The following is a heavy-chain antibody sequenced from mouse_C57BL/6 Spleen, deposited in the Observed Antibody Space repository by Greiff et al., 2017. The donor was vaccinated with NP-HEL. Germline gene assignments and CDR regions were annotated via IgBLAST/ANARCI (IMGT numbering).Heavy chain of an antibody. J-gene: IGHJ3*01. Sequence: VQLQQPGAELVKPGASVQLSCKASGYTFTSYWMHWVKQRPGRGLEWIGRIDPNSGGTKYNEKFKSKATLTVDKPSSTAYMQLSSLTSEDSAVYYCARSLYDAWFAYWGQGTLVTVSA. CDR2: IDPNSGGT. CDR3: ARSLYDAWFAY. V-gene: IGHV1-72*01. CDR1: GYTFTSYW. D-gene: IGHD2-12*01.